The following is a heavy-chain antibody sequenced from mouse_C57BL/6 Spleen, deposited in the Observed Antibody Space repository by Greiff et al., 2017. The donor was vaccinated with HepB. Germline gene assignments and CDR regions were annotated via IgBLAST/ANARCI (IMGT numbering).Heavy chain of an antibody. CDR3: ARDQYSSYAMDY. V-gene: IGHV5-4*01. CDR2: ISDGGSYT. Sequence: EVKLEESGGGLVKPGGSLKLSCAASGFTFSSYAMSWVRQTPEKRLEWVATISDGGSYTYYPDNVKGRFTISRDNAKNNLYLQMSHLKSEDTAVYYCARDQYSSYAMDYWGQGTSVTVSS. J-gene: IGHJ4*01. CDR1: GFTFSSYA.